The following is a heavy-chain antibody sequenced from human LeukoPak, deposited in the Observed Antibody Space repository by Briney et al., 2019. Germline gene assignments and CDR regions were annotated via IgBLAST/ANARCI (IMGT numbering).Heavy chain of an antibody. D-gene: IGHD5-24*01. CDR1: GFTFSDYY. CDR3: ARGRRRDGYNRLDY. J-gene: IGHJ4*02. V-gene: IGHV3-11*01. CDR2: VSSSGSTI. Sequence: PGGSLRLSCAASGFTFSDYYMSWIRQAPGKGLEWVSYVSSSGSTIYYADSVKGRFTISRDNAKDSLYLQMNSLRAEDTAVYYCARGRRRDGYNRLDYWGQGTLVTVSS.